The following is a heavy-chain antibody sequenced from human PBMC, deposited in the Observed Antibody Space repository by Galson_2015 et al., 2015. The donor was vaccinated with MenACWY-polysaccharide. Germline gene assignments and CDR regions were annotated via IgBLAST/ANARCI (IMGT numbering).Heavy chain of an antibody. V-gene: IGHV4-31*03. Sequence: TLSLTCSVSGGSIASSGYCWTWIRQHPGKDLEWIGYICHSGRTNSNPSLRSRIDISEDTSKNQFSLKMSSVTAADTAVYYCARIPDETTTRSTWGYFDQWGQGTPVTVSS. CDR2: ICHSGRT. D-gene: IGHD1-1*01. CDR1: GGSIASSGYC. CDR3: ARIPDETTTRSTWGYFDQ. J-gene: IGHJ4*02.